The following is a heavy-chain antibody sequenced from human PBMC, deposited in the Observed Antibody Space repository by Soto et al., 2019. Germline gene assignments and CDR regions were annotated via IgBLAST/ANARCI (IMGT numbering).Heavy chain of an antibody. CDR1: GGTFSSYA. CDR3: ARAAAPTSNDLWSGLGRYYYGMDV. CDR2: IIPIFGTA. J-gene: IGHJ6*02. Sequence: SVKVSCKASGGTFSSYAISWVRQAPGQGLEWMGGIIPIFGTANYAQKFQGRVTITADESTSTAYMELSSLRSEDTAVYYCARAAAPTSNDLWSGLGRYYYGMDVWGQGTTVTVSS. V-gene: IGHV1-69*13. D-gene: IGHD3-3*01.